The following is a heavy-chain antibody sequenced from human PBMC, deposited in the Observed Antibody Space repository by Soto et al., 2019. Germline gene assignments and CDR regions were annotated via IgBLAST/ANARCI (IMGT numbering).Heavy chain of an antibody. D-gene: IGHD2-15*01. J-gene: IGHJ5*02. V-gene: IGHV1-3*01. Sequence: ASVKVSCKASGYTFTSYAMHWVRQAPGQRLEWMGWINAGNGNTKYSQKFQGGVTITRDTSASTAYMELSSLRSEDTAVYYCARGRGGYCSGGSCWSFDPWGQGTLVTVSS. CDR3: ARGRGGYCSGGSCWSFDP. CDR1: GYTFTSYA. CDR2: INAGNGNT.